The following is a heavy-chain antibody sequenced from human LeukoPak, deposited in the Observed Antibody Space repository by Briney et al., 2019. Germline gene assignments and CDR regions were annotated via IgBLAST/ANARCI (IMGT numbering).Heavy chain of an antibody. Sequence: SETLSPTCTVSGGSIRSYYWSWVRQPPGKGLEYIGHIYYTGSTDYNPFLKSRVTMSLDTSKNQFSLKLSSVTAADTALYSCARFSAHQLRSGYYYYMDVWGKGTTVTVSS. D-gene: IGHD2-2*01. V-gene: IGHV4-59*01. CDR1: GGSIRSYY. J-gene: IGHJ6*03. CDR2: IYYTGST. CDR3: ARFSAHQLRSGYYYYMDV.